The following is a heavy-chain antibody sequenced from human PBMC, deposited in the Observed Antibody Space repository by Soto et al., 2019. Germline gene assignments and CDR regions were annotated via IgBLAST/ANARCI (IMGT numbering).Heavy chain of an antibody. CDR3: ARGGCVGECSFDY. CDR2: INPSGGDT. CDR1: GYTFTSHY. D-gene: IGHD2-21*01. Sequence: QVQLVQSGAEVKKPGASVKVSCKASGYTFTSHYIHWVRQAPGQGLEWMGIINPSGGDTTYAQQFQGRVTMTRGMSTRTVYMELSSLRSEDTAVYYCARGGCVGECSFDYWGQGTLVTVSS. V-gene: IGHV1-46*01. J-gene: IGHJ4*02.